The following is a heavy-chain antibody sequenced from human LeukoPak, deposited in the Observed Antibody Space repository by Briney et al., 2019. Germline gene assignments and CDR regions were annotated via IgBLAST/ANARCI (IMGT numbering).Heavy chain of an antibody. CDR2: IYTSGST. CDR1: GRSISSYY. V-gene: IGHV4-4*09. CDR3: ARHGTGSYYTPGYYYYYMDG. J-gene: IGHJ6*03. Sequence: SDTLSLICTVSGRSISSYYWSWIRQPPGKGLEWIGYIYTSGSTNYNPSIKSRVTISVDTSKNQFSLKLSSVTAADTAVYYCARHGTGSYYTPGYYYYYMDGWGKGTTVTVSS. D-gene: IGHD1-26*01.